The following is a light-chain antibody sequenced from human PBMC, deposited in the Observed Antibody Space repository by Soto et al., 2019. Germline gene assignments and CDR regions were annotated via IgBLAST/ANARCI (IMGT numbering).Light chain of an antibody. V-gene: IGKV2-30*01. CDR3: MQATHWPYT. CDR1: QGLGNTY. Sequence: DVVMTQSPLSLPVTLGQPASISCRSSQGLGNTYLNWFHQRPGQSPRRLIYKVSNRDSGVPDRFTGSGSGTDFTLKISRVAAEDVGLYFCMQATHWPYTFGQGTKLEI. CDR2: KVS. J-gene: IGKJ2*01.